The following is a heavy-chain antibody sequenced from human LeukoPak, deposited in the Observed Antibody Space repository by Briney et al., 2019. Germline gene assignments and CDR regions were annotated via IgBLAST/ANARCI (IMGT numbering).Heavy chain of an antibody. V-gene: IGHV1-69*01. CDR1: GGTFSSYA. J-gene: IGHJ5*02. Sequence: SVKVSCKASGGTFSSYAISWVRQAPGQGLEWMGGIIPIFGTANYAQKFQGRVTIAADESTSTAYMELSSLRSEDTAVYYCARIAYRFGELLLPFDPWGQGTLVTVSS. D-gene: IGHD3-10*01. CDR3: ARIAYRFGELLLPFDP. CDR2: IIPIFGTA.